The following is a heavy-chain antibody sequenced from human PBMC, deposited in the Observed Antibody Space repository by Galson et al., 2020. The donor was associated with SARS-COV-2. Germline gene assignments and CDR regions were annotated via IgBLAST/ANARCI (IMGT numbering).Heavy chain of an antibody. J-gene: IGHJ6*03. CDR2: IGTAGDT. Sequence: GGSLRLSCTASGFTFSSYDMHWVRQATGKGLEWVSAIGTAGDTYYPGSVKGRFTISRENAKNSLYLQMNSLRAGDTAVYYCARGDIVVVPAAIRGRRYYYYYMDVWGKGTTVTVSS. CDR3: ARGDIVVVPAAIRGRRYYYYYMDV. CDR1: GFTFSSYD. D-gene: IGHD2-2*02. V-gene: IGHV3-13*01.